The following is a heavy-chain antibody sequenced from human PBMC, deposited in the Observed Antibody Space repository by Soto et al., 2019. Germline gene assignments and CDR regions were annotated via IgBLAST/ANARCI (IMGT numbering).Heavy chain of an antibody. CDR1: GGSFSGYY. CDR3: ARVRASRGQRVLDF. CDR2: INPSGGT. J-gene: IGHJ4*02. D-gene: IGHD3-10*01. Sequence: QVQLQQWGAGLLKPSETLSLTCGVYGGSFSGYYWNWIRQPPGKGLEWIGEINPSGGTNYNPSLKSRVTISADTSKNQFSLKLSSVTAADTAVYYCARVRASRGQRVLDFWGQGTLVTVSS. V-gene: IGHV4-34*01.